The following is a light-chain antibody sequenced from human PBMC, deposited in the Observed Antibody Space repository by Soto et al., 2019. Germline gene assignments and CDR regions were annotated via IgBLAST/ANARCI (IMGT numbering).Light chain of an antibody. CDR2: AAS. CDR1: RDITNH. CDR3: LTYNSGLWT. Sequence: DIQMTQSPSSLSASVGDRVTFTCRASRDITNHLAWYQQKPGKVPKLLIYAASTLQSGVPSRFSGSRSGTDFTLTIGSLQPEDVETYFCLTYNSGLWTFGQGTKVEIK. V-gene: IGKV1-27*01. J-gene: IGKJ1*01.